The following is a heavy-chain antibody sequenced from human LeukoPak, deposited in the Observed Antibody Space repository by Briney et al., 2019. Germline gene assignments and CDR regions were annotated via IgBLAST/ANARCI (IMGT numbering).Heavy chain of an antibody. V-gene: IGHV4-59*08. D-gene: IGHD5-18*01. CDR2: IYYSGST. CDR3: ARRGSLGYSYGLYYFDY. Sequence: SETLSLTCTVSGGSISGYYWSWIRQPPGKELEWIGYIYYSGSTNYNPSLKSRVTISVDTSKNQFSLKLSSVTAADTAVYYCARRGSLGYSYGLYYFDYWGQGTLVTVSS. J-gene: IGHJ4*02. CDR1: GGSISGYY.